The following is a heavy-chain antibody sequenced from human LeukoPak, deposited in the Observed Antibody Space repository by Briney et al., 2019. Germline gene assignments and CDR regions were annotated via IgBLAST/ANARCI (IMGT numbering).Heavy chain of an antibody. CDR1: GFTFSSYE. CDR3: TKEPPQMDV. V-gene: IGHV3-48*03. D-gene: IGHD1-26*01. CDR2: ISSTGNTV. J-gene: IGHJ6*04. Sequence: PGGSLRLSCAASGFTFSSYEMNWVRQAPGQGLEWVAYISSTGNTVHYAGSVKGRFTISRDNAKNSLYLQMNRLRAEDTAVYYCTKEPPQMDVWGKGTTVIVSS.